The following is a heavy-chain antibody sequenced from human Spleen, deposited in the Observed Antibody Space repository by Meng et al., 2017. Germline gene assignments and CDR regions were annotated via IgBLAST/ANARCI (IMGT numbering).Heavy chain of an antibody. CDR2: ISYDGSNE. V-gene: IGHV3-30*07. J-gene: IGHJ6*02. D-gene: IGHD3-10*01. CDR3: AKVGGASLRGVLPYGMDV. CDR1: GFTFSRFS. Sequence: GGSLRLSCVASGFTFSRFSMQWVRQTPGEGLECVAFISYDGSNEYYADSVKGRLTISRDNSKNTLYLQMNSLRAEDTAVYYCAKVGGASLRGVLPYGMDVWGQGTTVTVSS.